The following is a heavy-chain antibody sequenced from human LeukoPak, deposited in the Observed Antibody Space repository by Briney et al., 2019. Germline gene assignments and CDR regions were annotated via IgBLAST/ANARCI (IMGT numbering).Heavy chain of an antibody. D-gene: IGHD3-22*01. CDR1: GGSISNTSYY. CDR3: TSPPSSYYDSSGYSLYAFDV. V-gene: IGHV4-39*01. J-gene: IGHJ3*01. Sequence: SSETLSLTCTVSGGSISNTSYYWGWIRQPPGMALEWIGHIYYSGSTFYNPSVESRVTISIDTSKNQFSLMLSSVTAADTAVYCCTSPPSSYYDSSGYSLYAFDVWGLGTMVTVSS. CDR2: IYYSGST.